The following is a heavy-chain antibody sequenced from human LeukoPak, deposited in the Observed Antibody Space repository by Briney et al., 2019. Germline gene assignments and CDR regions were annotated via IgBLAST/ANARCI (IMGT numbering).Heavy chain of an antibody. D-gene: IGHD3-10*01. CDR3: SKDFNFRSGLIDC. J-gene: IGHJ4*02. CDR1: GVTFTSYA. Sequence: PGESLTLSCAVSGVTFTSYALSWVRQAPGKGLERVSGISSSGASTYYADSVVRRFAIPGDQSKHTLHLQLHSLRAEHTAVFFCSKDFNFRSGLIDCLGGGALVGVSS. V-gene: IGHV3-23*01. CDR2: ISSSGAST.